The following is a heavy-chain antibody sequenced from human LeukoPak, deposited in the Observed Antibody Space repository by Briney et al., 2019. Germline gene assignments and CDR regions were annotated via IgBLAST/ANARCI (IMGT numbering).Heavy chain of an antibody. Sequence: SQTLSLTCTVSGGSIRSDGYYWSWIRQHPGKGLEWIGYIYYSGTTYYNPSLKSRVTISIDMSKNQFSLKLRSVTAADTAFYYCARGSETDYGDYGWYFDLWGRGTLVTVSS. CDR3: ARGSETDYGDYGWYFDL. CDR2: IYYSGTT. J-gene: IGHJ2*01. CDR1: GGSIRSDGYY. V-gene: IGHV4-31*03. D-gene: IGHD4-17*01.